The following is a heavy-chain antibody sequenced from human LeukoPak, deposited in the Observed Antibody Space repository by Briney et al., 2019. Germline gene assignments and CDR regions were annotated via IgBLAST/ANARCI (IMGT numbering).Heavy chain of an antibody. J-gene: IGHJ3*02. CDR2: INPNSGGT. CDR3: ASWLRGVIGAFDI. D-gene: IGHD3-10*01. V-gene: IGHV1-2*02. CDR1: GYTFTDYY. Sequence: ASVKVSCKASGYTFTDYYMHWVRQAPGQGLEWMGWINPNSGGTNYAQKFQGRVTMTRDTSISTVYMDLSRLRPDDTAVYYCASWLRGVIGAFDIWGQGTMVTVSS.